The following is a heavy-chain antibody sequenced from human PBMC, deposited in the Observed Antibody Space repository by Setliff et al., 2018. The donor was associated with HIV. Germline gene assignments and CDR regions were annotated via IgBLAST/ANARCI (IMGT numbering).Heavy chain of an antibody. CDR2: ISAYNGNT. V-gene: IGHV1-18*01. CDR3: ARDRSIQGHYYYYGMDA. CDR1: GYTFTSYG. Sequence: ASVKVSCKASGYTFTSYGISWVRQAPGQGLEWMGWISAYNGNTNYAQKLQGRVTMTTDTSTSTAYMELRSLRSDDTAVYYCARDRSIQGHYYYYGMDAWGQGTTVTVSS. J-gene: IGHJ6*02.